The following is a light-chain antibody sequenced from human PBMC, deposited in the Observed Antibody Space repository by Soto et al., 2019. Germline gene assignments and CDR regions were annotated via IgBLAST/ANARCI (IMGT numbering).Light chain of an antibody. V-gene: IGKV1-5*03. J-gene: IGKJ1*01. Sequence: DIQMTQSPSTLSASVGDRIIITCRASQSISTWLAWHQQKPGKAPKLLISKASTLESGVPSRFSGGGSGTEFTLTISSLQPDDFATYYCQQYNSFRAFGQGTKVEIK. CDR3: QQYNSFRA. CDR2: KAS. CDR1: QSISTW.